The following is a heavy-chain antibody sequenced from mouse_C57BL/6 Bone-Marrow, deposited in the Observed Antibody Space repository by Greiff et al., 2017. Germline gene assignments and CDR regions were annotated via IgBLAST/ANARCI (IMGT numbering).Heavy chain of an antibody. J-gene: IGHJ4*01. Sequence: QVQLQQPGAELVKPGASVKVSCKASGYTFTSYWLHWVKQRPGQGLEWIGRIHPSDSDTNYNQKFKGKATLTVDTSSSTAYMQLSRVTSEDSAVYYCAIGGGSSPYAMDDWGQGSSVSGSA. CDR1: GYTFTSYW. D-gene: IGHD1-1*01. CDR2: IHPSDSDT. V-gene: IGHV1-74*01. CDR3: AIGGGSSPYAMDD.